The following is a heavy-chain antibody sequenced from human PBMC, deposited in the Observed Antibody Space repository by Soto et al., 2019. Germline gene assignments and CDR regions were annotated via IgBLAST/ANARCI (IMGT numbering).Heavy chain of an antibody. D-gene: IGHD4-17*01. V-gene: IGHV4-34*01. CDR2: VNHSGEA. CDR3: ERGDRCPRYWIDT. J-gene: IGHJ5*02. Sequence: PSETLSLTCAVYGGSFRNYYWSWVRQPPGKGLEWIGEVNHSGEATYNPSLQSRITISLDTSNSQFSLKLTSVTAADAAMYFCERGDRCPRYWIDTWGQGTQVTVSS. CDR1: GGSFRNYY.